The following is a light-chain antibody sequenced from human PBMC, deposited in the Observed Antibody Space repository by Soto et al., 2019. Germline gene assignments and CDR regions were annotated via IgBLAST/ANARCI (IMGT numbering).Light chain of an antibody. CDR3: SSYISSSTPYV. Sequence: QSVLTQPASVSGAPGQSITISCTGTSSDIGGYNFVSWYQHHPGKAPRLMIFGVSDRPSGVSDRFSGSKSGNTSSLTISGLQAADEDDYYGSSYISSSTPYVFGTGTKLTVL. CDR1: SSDIGGYNF. V-gene: IGLV2-14*03. J-gene: IGLJ1*01. CDR2: GVS.